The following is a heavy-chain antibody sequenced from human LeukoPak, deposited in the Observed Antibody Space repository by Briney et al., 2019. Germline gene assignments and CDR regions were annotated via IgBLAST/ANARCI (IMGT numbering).Heavy chain of an antibody. CDR3: ASFRYYFES. Sequence: PSGTLSLTCAVSGASIISSNWWTWVRQPPGQGLEWIGEIYHSGSTNFNPSLKSRVTISVDKSKNHFSLQLSSVTAADTAVYYCASFRYYFESWGQGTLVTVSS. CDR1: GASIISSNW. J-gene: IGHJ4*02. CDR2: IYHSGST. D-gene: IGHD2-2*01. V-gene: IGHV4-4*02.